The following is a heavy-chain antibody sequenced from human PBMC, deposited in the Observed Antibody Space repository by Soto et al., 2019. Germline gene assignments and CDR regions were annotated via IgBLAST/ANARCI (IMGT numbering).Heavy chain of an antibody. CDR1: GGSISSGGYY. J-gene: IGHJ6*02. CDR3: ASGYDWNYYYGMDV. Sequence: PSETLSLTCTVSGGSISSGGYYWSWIRQHPGKGLEWIGYIYYSGSTYYNPSLKSRVTISVDTSKNQFSLKLSSVTAADTAVYYCASGYDWNYYYGMDVWGQGTTVTVS. CDR2: IYYSGST. D-gene: IGHD5-12*01. V-gene: IGHV4-31*03.